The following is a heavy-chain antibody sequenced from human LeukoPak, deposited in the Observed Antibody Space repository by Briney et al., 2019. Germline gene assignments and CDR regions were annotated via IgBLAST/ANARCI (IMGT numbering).Heavy chain of an antibody. Sequence: ASVKVSCKVSGYTLTELSMHWVRQAPGQGLEWMGGIIPIFGTANYAQKFRGRVTITADESTSTAYMELSSLRSEDTAVYYCARGIPADYDILTGYHKLDYWGQGTLVTVSS. CDR3: ARGIPADYDILTGYHKLDY. CDR2: IIPIFGTA. V-gene: IGHV1-69*13. J-gene: IGHJ4*02. CDR1: GYTLTELS. D-gene: IGHD3-9*01.